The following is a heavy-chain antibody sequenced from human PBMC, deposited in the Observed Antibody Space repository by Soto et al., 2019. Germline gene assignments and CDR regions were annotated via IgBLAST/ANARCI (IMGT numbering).Heavy chain of an antibody. D-gene: IGHD2-21*02. Sequence: QVQLVQSGAEEKKPGASVKVSCKASGYTFTSYAMHWVRQAPGQRLEWMGWINAGNGNTKYSQKFQGRVTITRDTSASTAYMERRSLRYEDTAVYYCARSIVVVTALDYWGQGTLVTVSS. CDR1: GYTFTSYA. CDR3: ARSIVVVTALDY. CDR2: INAGNGNT. J-gene: IGHJ4*02. V-gene: IGHV1-3*05.